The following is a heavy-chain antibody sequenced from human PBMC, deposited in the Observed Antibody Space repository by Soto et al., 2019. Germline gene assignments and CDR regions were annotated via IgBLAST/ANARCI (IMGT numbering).Heavy chain of an antibody. CDR2: IKQDGSAQ. J-gene: IGHJ5*02. Sequence: EVQLVESGGGLVQPGGSLRLSCAASGFTFSSYWMSWVRQAPGKGLEWVANIKQDGSAQYYVDSVKGRFTISRDNAKNSLYLLMNSLRVEDTGFYYWARAPWSLGYDPDTWGQGTLVTVSS. D-gene: IGHD5-12*01. CDR1: GFTFSSYW. V-gene: IGHV3-7*04. CDR3: ARAPWSLGYDPDT.